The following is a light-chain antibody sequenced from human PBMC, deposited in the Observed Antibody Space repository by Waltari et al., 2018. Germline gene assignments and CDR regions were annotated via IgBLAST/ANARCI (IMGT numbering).Light chain of an antibody. CDR3: LQYFSYPWT. J-gene: IGKJ1*01. Sequence: DIQWSQSPSTLSASLRDRVTITCRAIQDIINWLAWYQQKPGKAPKVLIYDASTLQSGVPSGFSGGGSGTEFTLTISSLQSDDFATYYCLQYFSYPWTFGPGTKVEIK. V-gene: IGKV1-5*01. CDR1: QDIINW. CDR2: DAS.